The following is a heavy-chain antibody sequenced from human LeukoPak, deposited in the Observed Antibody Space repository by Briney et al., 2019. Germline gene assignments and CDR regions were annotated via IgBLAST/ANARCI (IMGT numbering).Heavy chain of an antibody. D-gene: IGHD1-26*01. CDR3: ARDREAFYGMDV. Sequence: GGSLRLSCTASGFTFSGYSMNWIRQAPGKGLEWVSSFGTRSTSVYHAGSVKGRFTISRDNSKNTLYLQMNSLRAEDTAVYYCARDREAFYGMDVWGQGTTVTVSS. J-gene: IGHJ6*02. CDR1: GFTFSGYS. CDR2: FGTRSTSV. V-gene: IGHV3-21*04.